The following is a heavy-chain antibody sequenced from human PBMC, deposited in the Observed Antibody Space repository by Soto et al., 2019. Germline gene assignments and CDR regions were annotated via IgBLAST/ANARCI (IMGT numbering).Heavy chain of an antibody. J-gene: IGHJ5*02. CDR2: INPNSGST. Sequence: GASVKVSCKASGYTFTGYYMHWVRQAPGQGLEWMGWINPNSGSTNYAQKFQGRVTMTRDTSISTAYMELSRLRSDDTAVYYCARDLPSGIAVAGPWGQGTLVTVSS. V-gene: IGHV1-2*02. D-gene: IGHD6-19*01. CDR1: GYTFTGYY. CDR3: ARDLPSGIAVAGP.